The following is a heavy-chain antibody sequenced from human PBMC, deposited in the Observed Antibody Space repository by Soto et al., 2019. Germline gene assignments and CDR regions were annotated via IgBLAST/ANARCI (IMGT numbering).Heavy chain of an antibody. D-gene: IGHD4-4*01. CDR3: ARDIQFQSFDS. V-gene: IGHV3-74*01. Sequence: GGSLRLSCATSGFSFSSNSMSWVRQAPGKGLEWVSAISSAGSRINYVDSVKGRFTISRDNAKNTLYLQMNGLRAEDTAVYFCARDIQFQSFDSWGQGTLVTVSS. CDR1: GFSFSSNS. J-gene: IGHJ4*02. CDR2: ISSAGSRI.